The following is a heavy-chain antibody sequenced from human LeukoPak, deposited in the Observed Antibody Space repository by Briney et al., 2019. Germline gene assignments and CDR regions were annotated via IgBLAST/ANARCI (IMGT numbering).Heavy chain of an antibody. CDR3: ARRGFNYGYGDY. D-gene: IGHD5-18*01. CDR2: ISGSGTTI. Sequence: GGSLRLSCAASGFTFSSYEMNWVRQAPGKGLEWISYISGSGTTIYYADSVKGRFTISRDNAKNSLYLQMNSLRAEDTAVYYCARRGFNYGYGDYWGEGALVTVSS. CDR1: GFTFSSYE. J-gene: IGHJ4*02. V-gene: IGHV3-48*03.